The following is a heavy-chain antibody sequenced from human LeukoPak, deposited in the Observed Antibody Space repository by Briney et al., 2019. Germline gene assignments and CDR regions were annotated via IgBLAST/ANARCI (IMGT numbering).Heavy chain of an antibody. CDR2: IYYSGST. Sequence: SETLSLTCTVSGGSISSSSYYWVWLRQPPGKGLVWIGNIYYSGSTYDNPSLKSRVTISVDTSKNQFSLKQSSVTAADTAVYYCAREFSFWNGGDYFDYWVQGTMVSVSS. CDR3: AREFSFWNGGDYFDY. CDR1: GGSISSSSYY. J-gene: IGHJ4*02. V-gene: IGHV4-39*07. D-gene: IGHD1-1*01.